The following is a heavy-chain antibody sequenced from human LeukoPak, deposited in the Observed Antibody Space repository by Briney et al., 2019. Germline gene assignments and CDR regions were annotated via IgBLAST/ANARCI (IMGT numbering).Heavy chain of an antibody. CDR1: GYTFTSYG. CDR2: ISAYNGNT. CDR3: ARVPYDYVWGSYRKFDP. D-gene: IGHD3-16*02. V-gene: IGHV1-18*01. J-gene: IGHJ5*02. Sequence: ASVKVSCKASGYTFTSYGISWVRQAPGQGLEWMGWISAYNGNTSYAQKLQGRVTMTTDTSTSTAYMELRSLRSDDTAVYYCARVPYDYVWGSYRKFDPWGQGTLVTVSS.